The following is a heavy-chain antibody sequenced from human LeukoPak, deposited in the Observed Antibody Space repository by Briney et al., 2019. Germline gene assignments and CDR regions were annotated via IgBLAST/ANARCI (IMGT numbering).Heavy chain of an antibody. CDR3: VSLWNDGVY. CDR2: IYSDNT. D-gene: IGHD1-1*01. J-gene: IGHJ4*02. CDR1: GFTVSSNS. V-gene: IGHV3-53*01. Sequence: GGSLRLSCTVSGFTVSSNSMSWVRQAPGKGLEWVSFIYSDNTHYSDSVKGRFTISRDNAKNSLYLQMNSLRAEDTAVYYCVSLWNDGVYWGQGTLVTVSS.